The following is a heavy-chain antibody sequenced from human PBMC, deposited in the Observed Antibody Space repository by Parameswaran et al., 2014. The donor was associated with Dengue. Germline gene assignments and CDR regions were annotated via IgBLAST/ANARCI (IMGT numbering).Heavy chain of an antibody. J-gene: IGHJ6*02. CDR2: INPNSGGT. CDR3: ARGGGGLWQQPTNYYGMDV. V-gene: IGHV1-2*04. Sequence: WVRQAPGQGLEWMGWINPNSGGTNYAQKFQGWVTMTRDTSISTAYMELSRLRSDDTAVYYCARGGGGLWQQPTNYYGMDVWGQGTTVTVSS. D-gene: IGHD3-16*01.